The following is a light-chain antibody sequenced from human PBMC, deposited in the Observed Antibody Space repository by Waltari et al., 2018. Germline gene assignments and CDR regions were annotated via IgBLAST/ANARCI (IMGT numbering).Light chain of an antibody. Sequence: QSVVTQPPSASGTPGQRVTISCSGSSSNIGDNHVYWYQQVPGTAPKLLVHTNNERPSGVPARFTVSKSGTSASLAIYGLRSEDEADYYCASWDDKLNAWVIGGGTRLTVL. J-gene: IGLJ3*02. CDR1: SSNIGDNH. CDR3: ASWDDKLNAWV. CDR2: TNN. V-gene: IGLV1-47*01.